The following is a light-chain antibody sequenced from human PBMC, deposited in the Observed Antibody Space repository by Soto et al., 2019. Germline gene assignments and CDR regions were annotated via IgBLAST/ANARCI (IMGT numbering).Light chain of an antibody. Sequence: EIVMTQSPATLSVSPWERATLSCRASQSVSSNLAWYQQKPGQAPRLLSEWASSRATVIPDRVSGSGSGTDCPRTISSLEPEDFAVYYCQQRSNWPLTFGQGTRLEI. CDR3: QQRSNWPLT. J-gene: IGKJ5*01. CDR2: WAS. CDR1: QSVSSN. V-gene: IGKV3-11*01.